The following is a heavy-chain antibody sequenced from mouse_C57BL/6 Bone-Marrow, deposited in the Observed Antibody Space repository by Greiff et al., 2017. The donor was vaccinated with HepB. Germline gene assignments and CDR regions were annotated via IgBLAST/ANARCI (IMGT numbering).Heavy chain of an antibody. V-gene: IGHV5-17*01. CDR2: ISSGSSTI. D-gene: IGHD1-1*01. Sequence: EVKLMESGGGLVKPGGSLKLSCAASGFTFSDYGMHWVRQAPEKGLEWVAYISSGSSTIYYADTVKGRFTISRDNAKNTLFLQMTSLRSEDTAMYYCAINYDGSSYGYFDVWGTGTTVTVSS. CDR3: AINYDGSSYGYFDV. J-gene: IGHJ1*03. CDR1: GFTFSDYG.